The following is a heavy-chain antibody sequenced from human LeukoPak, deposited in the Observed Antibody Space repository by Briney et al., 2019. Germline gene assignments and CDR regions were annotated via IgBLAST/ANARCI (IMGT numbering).Heavy chain of an antibody. V-gene: IGHV3-23*01. CDR1: GFIFSISS. Sequence: GGSLRLSCVGSGFIFSISSMGWVRQAPGKGLEWLALTSGGGGTTYYADSVKGRFTISRDNSKNIVHLQMTSLRVEDTAVYYCVKGPRINLTAARGFDWGQGSLVTVSS. CDR2: TSGGGGTT. CDR3: VKGPRINLTAARGFD. J-gene: IGHJ4*02. D-gene: IGHD1-20*01.